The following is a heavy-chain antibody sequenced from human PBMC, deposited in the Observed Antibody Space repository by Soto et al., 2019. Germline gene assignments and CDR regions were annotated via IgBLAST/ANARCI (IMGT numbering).Heavy chain of an antibody. D-gene: IGHD2-15*01. CDR1: GGTFSSYT. CDR3: ARCSGGSCYRSGYYYYMDV. CDR2: IIPILGIA. V-gene: IGHV1-69*02. Sequence: QVQLVQSGAEVKKPGSSVKVSCKASGGTFSSYTISWVRQAPGQGLEWMGRIIPILGIANYAQKFQGRVTITADKSTSTAYMELSSLGSEDTAVYYCARCSGGSCYRSGYYYYMDVWGKGTTVTVSS. J-gene: IGHJ6*03.